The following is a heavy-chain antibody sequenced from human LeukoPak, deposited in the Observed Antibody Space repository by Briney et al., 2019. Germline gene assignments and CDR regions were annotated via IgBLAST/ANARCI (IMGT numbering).Heavy chain of an antibody. J-gene: IGHJ4*02. CDR3: ASHPNVLLWFGEFHY. CDR1: GYSFTSYW. CDR2: IYPGDSDA. D-gene: IGHD3-10*01. Sequence: GESLKISCEGSGYSFTSYWIGWVRQMPGKGLEWMGIIYPGDSDARYSPSFQGQVTISADKSISTAYLQWSSLKASDTAMYYCASHPNVLLWFGEFHYWGQGTLVTVSS. V-gene: IGHV5-51*01.